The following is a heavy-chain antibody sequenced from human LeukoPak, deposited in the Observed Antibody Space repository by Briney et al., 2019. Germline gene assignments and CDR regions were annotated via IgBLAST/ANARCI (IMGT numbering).Heavy chain of an antibody. V-gene: IGHV4-61*02. CDR3: ARARLRWPHRDAFDI. J-gene: IGHJ3*02. CDR1: GGSISSGSYY. CDR2: IYTSGST. D-gene: IGHD4-23*01. Sequence: SETLSLTCTVSGGSISSGSYYWSWIRQPAGKGLEWIGRIYTSGSTNYNPSLKSRVTISVDTSKNQFSLKLSSVTAADTAVYHCARARLRWPHRDAFDIWGQGTMVTVSS.